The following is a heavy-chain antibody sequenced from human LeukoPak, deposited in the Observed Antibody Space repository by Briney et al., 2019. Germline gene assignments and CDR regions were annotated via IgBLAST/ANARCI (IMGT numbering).Heavy chain of an antibody. V-gene: IGHV4-59*12. J-gene: IGHJ6*03. D-gene: IGHD2-8*02. CDR3: SRTDYYYYYMDV. Sequence: PSETLSLTCTVSGGSISSYYWNWIRQPPGKGLEWIGYIYYSGSTNYNPSLKSRVTISVDTSKNQFSLKLSSVTAADTAVYYCSRTDYYYYYMDVWGKGTTVTVSS. CDR2: IYYSGST. CDR1: GGSISSYY.